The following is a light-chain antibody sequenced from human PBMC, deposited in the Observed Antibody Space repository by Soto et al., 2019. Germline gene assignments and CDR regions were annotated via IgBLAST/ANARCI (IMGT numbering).Light chain of an antibody. CDR1: QSVSRSY. CDR3: QQYGSSPRA. CDR2: DTS. J-gene: IGKJ1*01. Sequence: ETVLTQSQGTLSLSPGERATLSCRASQSVSRSYLAWFQQRPGQAPSILIYDTSSRATGIPDRFSGSGSGTDFTLHISRLEPEDFAVYFCQQYGSSPRAFGQGPKVEIK. V-gene: IGKV3-20*01.